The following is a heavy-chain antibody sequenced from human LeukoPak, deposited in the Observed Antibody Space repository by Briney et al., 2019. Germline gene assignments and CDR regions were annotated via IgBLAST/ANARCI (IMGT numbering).Heavy chain of an antibody. CDR3: ASPGGAWIQLWSLDY. Sequence: GGSLRLSCAASGFTFSSYGMGWVRQAPGKGLEWVSAISGSGGSTYYADSVKGRFTISRDNSKNTLYLQMNSLRAEDTAVYYCASPGGAWIQLWSLDYWGQGTLVTVSS. J-gene: IGHJ4*02. V-gene: IGHV3-23*01. CDR1: GFTFSSYG. D-gene: IGHD5-18*01. CDR2: ISGSGGST.